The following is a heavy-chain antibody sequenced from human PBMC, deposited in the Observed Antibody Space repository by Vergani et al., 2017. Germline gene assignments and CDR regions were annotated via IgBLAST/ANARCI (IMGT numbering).Heavy chain of an antibody. CDR1: GGTFSSYA. V-gene: IGHV1-69*17. J-gene: IGHJ6*02. Sequence: QVQLVQSGAEVKKPGYSVKVSCKASGGTFSSYAISWVRQAPGQGLEWMGGIIPIFGIANYAQKFQGRVTITADKSTSTAYMELSSLRSEDTAVYYCARMVVATIKDYYYGMDVWGQGTTVTVSS. CDR2: IIPIFGIA. D-gene: IGHD5-12*01. CDR3: ARMVVATIKDYYYGMDV.